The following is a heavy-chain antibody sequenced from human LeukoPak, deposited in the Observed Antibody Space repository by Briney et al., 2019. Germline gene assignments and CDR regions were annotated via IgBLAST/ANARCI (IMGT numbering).Heavy chain of an antibody. Sequence: GGSLRLSCATSGFSFISYGMHWVRQAPGKGLEWVGVISDDGRSKDYADSVKGRFTISRDNSKDTLYLQMNSLRDEDTAVYYCAKRPSDYGDYVSYFDYWGQGTLVTVSS. CDR1: GFSFISYG. CDR3: AKRPSDYGDYVSYFDY. J-gene: IGHJ4*02. V-gene: IGHV3-30*18. D-gene: IGHD4-17*01. CDR2: ISDDGRSK.